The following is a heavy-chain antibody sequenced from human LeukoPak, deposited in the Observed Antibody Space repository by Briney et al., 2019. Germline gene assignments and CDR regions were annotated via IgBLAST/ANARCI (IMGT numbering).Heavy chain of an antibody. CDR1: GFTFSSYS. CDR2: ISSSSSYI. CDR3: VKAAARGPYFDY. D-gene: IGHD6-6*01. Sequence: AGGPLRLSCAASGFTFSSYSMNWVRQAPGKGLEWVSSISSSSSYIYYADSVKGRFTISRDNAKNSLYLQMNSLRAEDTAVYYCVKAAARGPYFDYWGQGTLVTVSS. V-gene: IGHV3-21*01. J-gene: IGHJ4*02.